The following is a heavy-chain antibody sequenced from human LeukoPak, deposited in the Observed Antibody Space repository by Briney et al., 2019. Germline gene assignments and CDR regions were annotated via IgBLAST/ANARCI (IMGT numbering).Heavy chain of an antibody. J-gene: IGHJ4*02. Sequence: SETLSLTCTVSGGSINNYYWSWIRQPAGKGLEWIGRIYTSGTTNYNPSLKSRATMSVDTSRNQFSLRLTSVTAADTAVYYCARRARATAGGDYFDYWGQGTLVTVSS. CDR3: ARRARATAGGDYFDY. CDR2: IYTSGTT. D-gene: IGHD6-13*01. V-gene: IGHV4-4*07. CDR1: GGSINNYY.